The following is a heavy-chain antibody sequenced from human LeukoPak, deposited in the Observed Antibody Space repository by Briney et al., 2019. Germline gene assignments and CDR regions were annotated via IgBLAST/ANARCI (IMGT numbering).Heavy chain of an antibody. Sequence: SETLSLTCTVSGGSISSGDYYWSWIRQPPGKGLEWIGYIYHSGNTYYNPSLKSRLTISVDTPRNQFSLKLRSVTAADAAVYYCARGGTRITIVGVVINDFDYWGQGTLVTVSS. CDR3: ARGGTRITIVGVVINDFDY. V-gene: IGHV4-30-4*08. CDR1: GGSISSGDYY. J-gene: IGHJ4*02. CDR2: IYHSGNT. D-gene: IGHD3-3*01.